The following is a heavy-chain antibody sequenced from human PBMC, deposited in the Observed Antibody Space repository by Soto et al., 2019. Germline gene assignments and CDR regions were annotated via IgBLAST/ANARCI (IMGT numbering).Heavy chain of an antibody. CDR2: TYSSGST. V-gene: IGHV4-4*07. CDR1: GGCMASNY. J-gene: IGHJ4*02. Sequence: SETLYHMCTVTGGCMASNYRNWIRQPAEKGLEWIGRTYSSGSTDYNPTLKSRVTMSADTSKNQFSLKLSSVTAADTAVYYCAIGSGWQDMDFWGQGALVTVS. D-gene: IGHD6-19*01. CDR3: AIGSGWQDMDF.